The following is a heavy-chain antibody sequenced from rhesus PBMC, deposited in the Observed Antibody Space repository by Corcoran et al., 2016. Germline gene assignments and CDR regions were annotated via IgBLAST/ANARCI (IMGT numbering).Heavy chain of an antibody. CDR2: ISGSSGST. J-gene: IGHJ4*01. CDR1: GGSVSRSNW. CDR3: AREHTGYTEH. Sequence: QVQLQESGPGLVKPSETLSLTCAVTGGSVSRSNWWRWIRQPPGKGLEWIGYISGSSGSTYYNPSRKSRVSISTETSKNQFSLKLSSVTAADTAVYYCAREHTGYTEHWGQGVLVTVSS. V-gene: IGHV4-65*01. D-gene: IGHD3-3*01.